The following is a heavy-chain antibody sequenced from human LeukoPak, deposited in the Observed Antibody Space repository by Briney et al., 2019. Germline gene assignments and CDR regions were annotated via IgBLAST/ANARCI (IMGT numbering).Heavy chain of an antibody. CDR2: IYPGDSDT. Sequence: GESLKISCKGSGYSFTSYWIGWVRQMPGKGLEWMGIIYPGDSDTRYSPSFQGQVTISADKSISTAYLQWSSLKASDTAMYYCARHFMAPRQQPVLNSRNWFDPWGQGTLVTVSS. D-gene: IGHD6-13*01. J-gene: IGHJ5*02. V-gene: IGHV5-51*01. CDR3: ARHFMAPRQQPVLNSRNWFDP. CDR1: GYSFTSYW.